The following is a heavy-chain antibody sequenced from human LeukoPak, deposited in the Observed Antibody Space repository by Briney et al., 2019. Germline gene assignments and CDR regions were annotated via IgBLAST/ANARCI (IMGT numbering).Heavy chain of an antibody. CDR3: AKDAFYGSGPGI. D-gene: IGHD3-10*01. Sequence: GGSLRLSCAASGFTSSSYGMHWVRQAPGKGLEWVAVISYDGSNKYYADSVKGRFTISRDNSKNTLYLQMNSLRAEDTAVYYCAKDAFYGSGPGIWGQGTVVTVSS. CDR1: GFTSSSYG. J-gene: IGHJ3*02. CDR2: ISYDGSNK. V-gene: IGHV3-30*18.